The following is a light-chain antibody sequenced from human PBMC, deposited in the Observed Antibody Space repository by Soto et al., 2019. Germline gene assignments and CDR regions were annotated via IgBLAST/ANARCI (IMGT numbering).Light chain of an antibody. Sequence: EIVMTQSPATLSVSPGERATLSCRASQSVSNNLAWYQQRPCQAPSLLIYGASTRATGIPARFSGSGSGTEFTITISYLQSEDFAVYYCQQYSKWPPITFGQGTRLEIK. J-gene: IGKJ5*01. CDR2: GAS. CDR3: QQYSKWPPIT. V-gene: IGKV3-15*01. CDR1: QSVSNN.